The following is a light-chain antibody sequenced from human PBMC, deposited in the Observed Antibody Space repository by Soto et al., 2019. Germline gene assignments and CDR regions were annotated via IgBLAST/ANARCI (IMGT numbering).Light chain of an antibody. CDR2: KVS. Sequence: DVVMTQSPLSLPVTLGQPASISCRSSQSLVHSDGNTYLNWFQQRPGQSPRRLIYKVSNRDSGVPDRFSGSGSGTDFTLKISRVEAEDVGVYYCMQRIHWPWTFGQGTKVDIK. J-gene: IGKJ1*01. V-gene: IGKV2-30*02. CDR3: MQRIHWPWT. CDR1: QSLVHSDGNTY.